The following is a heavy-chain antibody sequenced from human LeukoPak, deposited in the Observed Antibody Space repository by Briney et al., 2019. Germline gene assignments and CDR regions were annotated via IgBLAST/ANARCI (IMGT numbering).Heavy chain of an antibody. CDR2: ISSSSSYI. V-gene: IGHV3-21*01. D-gene: IGHD6-13*01. CDR1: GFTFSSYS. CDR3: ARSGIAAAGTGRFDP. Sequence: GGCLRLSCAAAGFTFSSYSMNWVRQAPGKGLEWVSSISSSSSYIYYADSVKGRFTISRDNAKNSLCLQMNSLRAEDTAEYYCARSGIAAAGTGRFDPWGQGTLVTVSS. J-gene: IGHJ5*02.